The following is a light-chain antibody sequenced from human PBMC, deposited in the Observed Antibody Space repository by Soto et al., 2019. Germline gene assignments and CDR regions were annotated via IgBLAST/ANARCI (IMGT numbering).Light chain of an antibody. Sequence: DIQMTQSPSTLSESVGDRVTIICRASQTISSWLAWYQQKPGKAPKLLIYKASTLKSGVPSRFSGSGSGTEFTLTISSLQPDDFATYYCQHYNSYSEAFGQGTKVDIK. CDR3: QHYNSYSEA. CDR1: QTISSW. CDR2: KAS. V-gene: IGKV1-5*03. J-gene: IGKJ1*01.